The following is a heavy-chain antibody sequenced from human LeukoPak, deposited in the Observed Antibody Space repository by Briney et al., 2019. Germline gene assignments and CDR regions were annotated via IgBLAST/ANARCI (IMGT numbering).Heavy chain of an antibody. J-gene: IGHJ6*03. D-gene: IGHD4-23*01. CDR3: ARGGVTDYYYYYMDV. Sequence: SQTLSLTCTVSGGSINNGDYYWTWIRQPPGKGLEWIGYIYYSGSTNYNPSLKSRVTISVDTSKNQFSLKLSSVTAADTAVYYCARGGVTDYYYYYMDVWGKGTTVTVSS. V-gene: IGHV4-61*08. CDR2: IYYSGST. CDR1: GGSINNGDYY.